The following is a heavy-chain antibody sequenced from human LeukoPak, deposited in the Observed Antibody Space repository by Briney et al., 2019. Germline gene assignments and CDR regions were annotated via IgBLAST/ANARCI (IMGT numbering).Heavy chain of an antibody. CDR3: ARTGTADAFEI. J-gene: IGHJ3*02. D-gene: IGHD1/OR15-1a*01. CDR2: INTDGSST. V-gene: IGHV3-74*01. Sequence: GGSLRLSCAASGFTLSSYWKHWVRQDLGKGLVWVSRINTDGSSTHYADSVKGRFTISRENAKNTLYLQMNSLRAEDTAVYYCARTGTADAFEIWGQGTMVTVSS. CDR1: GFTLSSYW.